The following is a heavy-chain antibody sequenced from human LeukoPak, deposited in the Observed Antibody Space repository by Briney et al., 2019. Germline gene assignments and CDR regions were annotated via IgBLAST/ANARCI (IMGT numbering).Heavy chain of an antibody. CDR3: ARGNMVRGVIYAFDI. J-gene: IGHJ3*02. CDR2: IYTSGST. Sequence: SETLSLTCSVSGGSISSGSYYWSWIRQPAGKGLEWIGRIYTSGSTNYNPSLKSRVTMSVDTSKNQFSLKLSSVTAADTAVYYCARGNMVRGVIYAFDIWGQGTMVTVSS. V-gene: IGHV4-61*02. CDR1: GGSISSGSYY. D-gene: IGHD3-10*01.